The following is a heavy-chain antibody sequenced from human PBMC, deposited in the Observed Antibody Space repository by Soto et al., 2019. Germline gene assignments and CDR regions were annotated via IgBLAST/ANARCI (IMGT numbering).Heavy chain of an antibody. V-gene: IGHV3-7*01. J-gene: IGHJ4*02. D-gene: IGHD2-21*01. CDR1: GFPFSEPW. CDR2: INPDGRVH. CDR3: ARDAAYRRFDL. Sequence: EVQLVESGGDLVQPGGSLRLSCAASGFPFSEPWMRWVRPATGQELEFVANINPDGRVHNYMDSVKGRFTISRDNAKHSVYLQTTGPTAGYAALYYCARDAAYRRFDLCGQGPLGSVSS.